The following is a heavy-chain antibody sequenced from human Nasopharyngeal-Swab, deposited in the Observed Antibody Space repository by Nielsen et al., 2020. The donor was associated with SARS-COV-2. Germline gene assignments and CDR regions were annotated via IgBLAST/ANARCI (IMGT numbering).Heavy chain of an antibody. CDR2: IYYSGST. CDR1: GGSISSSSYY. V-gene: IGHV4-39*01. D-gene: IGHD1-26*01. CDR3: ARRLVGATTEPFDY. J-gene: IGHJ4*02. Sequence: SETLSLTCTVSGGSISSSSYYWGWIRQPPGKVLEWIGSIYYSGSTYSNPSLKSRVTISVDTSKNQFSLKLSSVTAADTAVYYCARRLVGATTEPFDYWGQGTLVTVSS.